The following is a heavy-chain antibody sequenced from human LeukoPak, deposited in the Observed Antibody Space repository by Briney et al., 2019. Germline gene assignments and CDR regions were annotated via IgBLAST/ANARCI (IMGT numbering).Heavy chain of an antibody. V-gene: IGHV3-21*01. Sequence: PGGSLRLSCAASGFTFSNYWMNWARQAPGKGLEWVSFISTSSSYIHNADSVKGRFTISRDNAENSLYLQMNSLRAEDTAVYYCARAAIAAARIYYYMDVWGKGTTVTVSS. CDR3: ARAAIAAARIYYYMDV. D-gene: IGHD6-13*01. CDR2: ISTSSSYI. CDR1: GFTFSNYW. J-gene: IGHJ6*03.